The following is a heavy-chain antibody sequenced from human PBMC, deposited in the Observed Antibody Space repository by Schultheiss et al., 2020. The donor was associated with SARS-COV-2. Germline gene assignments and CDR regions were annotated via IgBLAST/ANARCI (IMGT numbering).Heavy chain of an antibody. CDR2: IKQDGSEK. CDR3: ARGRSWTDY. D-gene: IGHD1-26*01. Sequence: GGSLRLSCAASGFTFSSYDMHWVRQAPGKGLVWVANIKQDGSEKYYVDSVKGRFTISRDNVKNSLYLQMNSLRVEDTAVYYCARGRSWTDYWGQGTLVTVSS. V-gene: IGHV3-7*03. CDR1: GFTFSSYD. J-gene: IGHJ4*02.